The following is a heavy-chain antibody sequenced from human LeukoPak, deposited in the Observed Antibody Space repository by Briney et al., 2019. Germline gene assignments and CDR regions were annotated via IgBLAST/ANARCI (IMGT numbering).Heavy chain of an antibody. D-gene: IGHD5-18*01. CDR2: IYYSGST. Sequence: PSQTLSLTCTVSGGSISSGDYYWSWIRQPPGKGLEWIGYIYYSGSTYYNPSLKSRVTISVDTSKNQFSLKLSSVTAADTAVYYCALNVDTAMVYDYWGQGTLVTVSS. CDR1: GGSISSGDYY. CDR3: ALNVDTAMVYDY. V-gene: IGHV4-30-4*08. J-gene: IGHJ4*02.